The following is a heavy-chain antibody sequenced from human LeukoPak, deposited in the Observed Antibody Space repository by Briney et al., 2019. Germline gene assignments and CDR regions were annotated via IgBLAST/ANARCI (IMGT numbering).Heavy chain of an antibody. CDR2: INHSGST. V-gene: IGHV4-34*01. J-gene: IGHJ5*02. D-gene: IGHD3-3*01. Sequence: SETLSLTCAVYGGSFSGHYWSWIRQPPGKGLEWIGEINHSGSTNYNPSLKSRVTISVDTSKNQFSLKLSSVTAADTAVYYCARIGSGYYRPWGQGTLVTVSS. CDR3: ARIGSGYYRP. CDR1: GGSFSGHY.